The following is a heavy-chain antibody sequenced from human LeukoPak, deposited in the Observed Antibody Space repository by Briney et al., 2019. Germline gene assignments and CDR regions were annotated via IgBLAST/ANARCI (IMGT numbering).Heavy chain of an antibody. CDR3: AKDNTKTTIDAFDI. J-gene: IGHJ3*02. V-gene: IGHV3-23*01. CDR2: ITGSGIGT. Sequence: GWSLRLSCAASGFTFSNYPMTWFRQATGKGLEGVSGITGSGIGTDYADSVKARLTISRDNSKNTLYLQMNTLRAEGTAIYYCAKDNTKTTIDAFDIWGQGTMVTVSS. CDR1: GFTFSNYP. D-gene: IGHD4-17*01.